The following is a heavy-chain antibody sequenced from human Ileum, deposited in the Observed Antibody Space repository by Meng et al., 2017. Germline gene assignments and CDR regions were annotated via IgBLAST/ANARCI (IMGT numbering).Heavy chain of an antibody. Sequence: QVQLVQSGAEVKKPGASVKVPCKASGYTFTSYTMHWVRQAPGQRLEWMGWINAANGNTKYSQKVQGRVTITGDTSASTASMELNSLRSEDTAIYFCAREINRGSSWFDYWGQGTLVTVSS. D-gene: IGHD6-13*01. CDR2: INAANGNT. J-gene: IGHJ4*02. CDR3: AREINRGSSWFDY. V-gene: IGHV1-3*01. CDR1: GYTFTSYT.